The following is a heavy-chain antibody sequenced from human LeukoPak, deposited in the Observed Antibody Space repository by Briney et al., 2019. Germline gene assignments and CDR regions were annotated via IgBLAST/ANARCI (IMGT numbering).Heavy chain of an antibody. V-gene: IGHV3-43*02. CDR3: ARDHGDIDY. D-gene: IGHD4-17*01. CDR1: GFTFDDYA. CDR2: ISGDGGST. Sequence: QPGGSLRLSCAASGFTFDDYAMHWVRQAPGKGLEWVSLISGDGGSTYYADSVKGRFTISRDNSKNTLYLQMGSLRGEDMAVYYCARDHGDIDYWGQGTLVTVSS. J-gene: IGHJ4*02.